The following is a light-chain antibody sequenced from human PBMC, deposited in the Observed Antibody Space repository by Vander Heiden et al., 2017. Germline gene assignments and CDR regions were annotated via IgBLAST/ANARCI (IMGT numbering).Light chain of an antibody. CDR3: MQALQTPVT. V-gene: IGKV2-28*01. CDR1: QSLLHSNGYNY. CDR2: LGS. J-gene: IGKJ4*01. Sequence: IVIPQSLLSLPVAPGEPASISCRSSQSLLHSNGYNYWDWYLQKPGQSPQLLIYLGSNRASGVPDRFSGSGSGTDFTLKISRVEAEDVGVYYCMQALQTPVTFGGGTKVEIK.